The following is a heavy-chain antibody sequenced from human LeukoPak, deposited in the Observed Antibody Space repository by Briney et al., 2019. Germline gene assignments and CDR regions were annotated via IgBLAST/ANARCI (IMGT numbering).Heavy chain of an antibody. V-gene: IGHV4-39*01. J-gene: IGHJ4*02. D-gene: IGHD4-17*01. CDR3: ARVPTVTFFDY. CDR1: GGSISSSSFY. Sequence: SETLSLTCTVSGGSISSSSFYWGWIRQPPGKGLEWIGIIYYSVSTYYNPSLESRVTISVDTSKNQFSLKLSSVTAADTAVYYCARVPTVTFFDYWGQGTLVTVSS. CDR2: IYYSVST.